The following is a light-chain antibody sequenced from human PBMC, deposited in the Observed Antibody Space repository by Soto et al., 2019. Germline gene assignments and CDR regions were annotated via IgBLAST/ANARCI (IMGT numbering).Light chain of an antibody. Sequence: DIQMTQSPSTLSGTVGDRVTITCRASQTISSWLAWYQQKPGKAPKLLIYDASSLESGVPSRFSGSGSGTEFTLTISSLQHDDFATYYCQQYNSYPGTFGQGTKVDIK. J-gene: IGKJ1*01. CDR2: DAS. V-gene: IGKV1-5*01. CDR1: QTISSW. CDR3: QQYNSYPGT.